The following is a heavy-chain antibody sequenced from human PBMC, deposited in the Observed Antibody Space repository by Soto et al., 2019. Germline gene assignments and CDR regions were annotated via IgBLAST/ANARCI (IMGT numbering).Heavy chain of an antibody. CDR1: GGAISSGGYY. V-gene: IGHV4-31*03. D-gene: IGHD3-10*01. J-gene: IGHJ6*02. Sequence: SETLSLTCTVSGGAISSGGYYWSWIRQHPGKGLEWIGYIYYSGSTYYNPSLKSRVTISVDTSKNQFSLKLSSVTAADTAVYYCAREVWFGESYYYGMDVWGQGTTVT. CDR3: AREVWFGESYYYGMDV. CDR2: IYYSGST.